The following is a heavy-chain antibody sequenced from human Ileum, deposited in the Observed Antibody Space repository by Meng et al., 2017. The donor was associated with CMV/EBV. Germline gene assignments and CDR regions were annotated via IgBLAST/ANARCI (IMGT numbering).Heavy chain of an antibody. CDR3: AREGGRARGYDSPDL. CDR1: GFTFTDYL. V-gene: IGHV3-30*04. Sequence: SGFTFTDYLMHWVRQAPGKGLEWVAVISYDGTGEYFADSVKSRFTISRDNSKNTLYLQMDSLRAEDTALYYCAREGGRARGYDSPDLWGEGTLVTVSS. CDR2: ISYDGTGE. D-gene: IGHD1-1*01. J-gene: IGHJ4*02.